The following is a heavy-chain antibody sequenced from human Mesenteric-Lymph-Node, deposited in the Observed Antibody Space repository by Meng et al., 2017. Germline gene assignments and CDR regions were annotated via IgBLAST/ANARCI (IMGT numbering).Heavy chain of an antibody. CDR1: GYTFTSYA. Sequence: ASVKVSCKASGYTFTSYAMNWVRQAPGQGLEWMGWINTNTVNPTYAQGFTGRFVFSLDTSVSTAYLQISSLKAEDTAVYYGAREYYCSGGSCYHDKTTNYYYYGMDFWGLGTMVTVSS. J-gene: IGHJ6*02. CDR2: INTNTVNP. CDR3: AREYYCSGGSCYHDKTTNYYYYGMDF. D-gene: IGHD2-15*01. V-gene: IGHV7-4-1*02.